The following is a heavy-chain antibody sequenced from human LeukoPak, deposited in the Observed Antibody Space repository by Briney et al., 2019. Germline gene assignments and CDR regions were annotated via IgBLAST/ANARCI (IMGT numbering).Heavy chain of an antibody. CDR2: IYTSGSN. CDR3: AKGRTGYSYGSEFDP. Sequence: PSETLSLTCTVAGGSISSYYWSWIRQPAGKGLEWIGRIYTSGSNNYNPSLKSRVTMSVDTSKNQFSLKLSSVTAADTAVYYCAKGRTGYSYGSEFDPWGQGTLVTVSS. CDR1: GGSISSYY. D-gene: IGHD5-18*01. V-gene: IGHV4-4*07. J-gene: IGHJ5*02.